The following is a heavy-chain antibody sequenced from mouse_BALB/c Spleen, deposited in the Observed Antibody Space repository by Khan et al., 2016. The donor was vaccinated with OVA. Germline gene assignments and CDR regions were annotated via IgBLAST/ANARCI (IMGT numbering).Heavy chain of an antibody. CDR2: ISYTGSP. J-gene: IGHJ4*01. CDR3: ARDGSRYNEAMDC. CDR1: GYSITSDYA. V-gene: IGHV3-2*02. D-gene: IGHD1-3*01. Sequence: EVKLEVSGPGLVKPSQSLSLTCTVTGYSITSDYAWNWIRQFPGNKLEWMGYISYTGSPTYNPSLKSRISITRETSNNHFFLQLNSVTTEDTATYYCARDGSRYNEAMDCWGQGTSVTVSS.